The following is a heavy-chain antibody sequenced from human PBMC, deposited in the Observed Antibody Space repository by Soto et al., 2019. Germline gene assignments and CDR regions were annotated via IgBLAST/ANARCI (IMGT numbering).Heavy chain of an antibody. Sequence: GGSLRLSCAASGFTFSNYGVHWVRQAPGKGLEWVAIIWYDGTNKYYADSVKGRFTISRDNSKNTVFLQMDSLRAEDTAVYYCARDLYDSSGYMPPMYWGLGTLVTVSS. D-gene: IGHD3-22*01. V-gene: IGHV3-33*01. CDR2: IWYDGTNK. CDR3: ARDLYDSSGYMPPMY. J-gene: IGHJ4*02. CDR1: GFTFSNYG.